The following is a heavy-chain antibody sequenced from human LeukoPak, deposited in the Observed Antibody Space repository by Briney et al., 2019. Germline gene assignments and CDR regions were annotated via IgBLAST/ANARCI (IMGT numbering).Heavy chain of an antibody. D-gene: IGHD1-26*01. CDR2: INPNTGDT. V-gene: IGHV1-2*02. CDR1: GYTFTGYY. Sequence: ASVKVSCKASGYTFTGYYMHWVRQAPGQGLEWMGWINPNTGDTNYAQTFQGRVTMTRHTPISTACMELSRLRSDDTAVFYCARVSGSNDAFDIWGQGTMVTVSS. J-gene: IGHJ3*02. CDR3: ARVSGSNDAFDI.